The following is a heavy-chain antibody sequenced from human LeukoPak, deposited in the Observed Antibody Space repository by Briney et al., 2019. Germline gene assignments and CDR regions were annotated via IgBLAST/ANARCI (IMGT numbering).Heavy chain of an antibody. D-gene: IGHD5-18*01. CDR2: INHGGST. CDR3: LRGGFGYSYGPYYFDY. CDR1: GGSFSGYY. Sequence: SETLSLTCAVYGGSFSGYYWSWIRQPPGKGLEWMGEINHGGSTKYNPSRKRRVTISEDQSQNQFPLKLRYVTAANSALDYWLRGGFGYSYGPYYFDYWGQGTLVTVSS. J-gene: IGHJ4*02. V-gene: IGHV4-34*01.